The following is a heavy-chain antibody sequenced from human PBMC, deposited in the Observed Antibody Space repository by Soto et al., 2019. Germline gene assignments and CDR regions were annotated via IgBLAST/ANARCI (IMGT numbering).Heavy chain of an antibody. Sequence: SETLSLTCTVSGGSVSSGGFFWSWIRQPPGKGLEWIGYIYYSGSTYYNPSLKSRVTIKLDTSNNQFSLHLSSVTPDDTAVYYCVRLIGNSWLDSWGQGTPVTVSS. CDR2: IYYSGST. V-gene: IGHV4-61*08. D-gene: IGHD2-8*01. CDR1: GGSVSSGGFF. J-gene: IGHJ5*01. CDR3: VRLIGNSWLDS.